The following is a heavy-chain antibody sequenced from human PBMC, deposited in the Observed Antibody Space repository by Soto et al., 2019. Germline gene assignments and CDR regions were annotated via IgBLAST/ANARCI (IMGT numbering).Heavy chain of an antibody. J-gene: IGHJ3*02. CDR2: FDPEDGET. D-gene: IGHD4-17*01. CDR1: GYTLTELS. Sequence: ASMKVSCKVSGYTLTELSMHWVRQAPGKGLEWMGGFDPEDGETIYAQKFQGRVTMTEDTSTDTAYMELSSLRSEDMAVYYCATFDYAYLDAFDIWGQGTMVTVSS. CDR3: ATFDYAYLDAFDI. V-gene: IGHV1-24*01.